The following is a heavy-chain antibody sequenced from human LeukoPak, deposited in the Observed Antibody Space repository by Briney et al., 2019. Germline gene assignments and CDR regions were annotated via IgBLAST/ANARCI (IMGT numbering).Heavy chain of an antibody. Sequence: GGSLRLSCAASGFTFSSYSMNWVRQAPGKGLEWVSTISWNSASVGYVDSVKGRFTISRDNAKKTLYLQMNSLRPEDTALYYCAKDYGYSSGWYDYWGQGTLVTVSS. CDR1: GFTFSSYS. CDR2: ISWNSASV. V-gene: IGHV3-9*01. CDR3: AKDYGYSSGWYDY. D-gene: IGHD6-13*01. J-gene: IGHJ4*02.